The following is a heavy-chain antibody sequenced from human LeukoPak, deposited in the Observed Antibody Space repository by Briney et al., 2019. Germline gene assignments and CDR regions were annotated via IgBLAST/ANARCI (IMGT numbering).Heavy chain of an antibody. V-gene: IGHV3-15*01. CDR1: GFTFSNAW. CDR3: TATSGSGWYGVDY. Sequence: GGSLRLSCAASGFTFSNAWMSWVRQAPGKGLEWVGRIKSKTDGGTTDYAAPVKGRFTISRDDSKSTLYLQMNSLKTEDTAVYYCTATSGSGWYGVDYWGQGTLVTVSS. CDR2: IKSKTDGGTT. D-gene: IGHD6-19*01. J-gene: IGHJ4*02.